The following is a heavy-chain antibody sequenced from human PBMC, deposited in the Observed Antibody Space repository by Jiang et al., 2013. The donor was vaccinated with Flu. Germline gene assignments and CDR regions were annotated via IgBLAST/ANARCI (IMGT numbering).Heavy chain of an antibody. Sequence: GAEVKKPGSSVKVSCKSSGGTFSSYSFNWVRQAPGQGLEWMGGIIPIFGTANYAQNFQGRVTISADESTNTAYMELSSLRFEDTAMYYCAGDSPFGGYNAEFDLWGQGTMVTVSS. CDR1: GGTFSSYS. J-gene: IGHJ3*01. D-gene: IGHD5-24*01. CDR3: AGDSPFGGYNAEFDL. CDR2: IIPIFGTA. V-gene: IGHV1-69*01.